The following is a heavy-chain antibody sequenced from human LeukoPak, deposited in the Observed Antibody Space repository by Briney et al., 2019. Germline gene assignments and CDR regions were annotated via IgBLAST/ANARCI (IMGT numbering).Heavy chain of an antibody. CDR3: ARGGEYSRSSSPY. J-gene: IGHJ4*02. V-gene: IGHV1-2*02. D-gene: IGHD6-6*01. Sequence: ASVNDSWQASGYTSTGYYMHWVRQAPGQGLEWMGWINHNSGGTNYAQKFQGRVTVTRGTSISTAYMELSTLRSDDTAVYYCARGGEYSRSSSPYWGQGTLVTVSS. CDR1: GYTSTGYY. CDR2: INHNSGGT.